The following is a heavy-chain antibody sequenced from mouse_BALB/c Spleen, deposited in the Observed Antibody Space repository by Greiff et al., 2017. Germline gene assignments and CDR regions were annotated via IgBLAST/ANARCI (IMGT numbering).Heavy chain of an antibody. J-gene: IGHJ3*01. CDR1: GYTFTSYW. V-gene: IGHV1-9*01. CDR3: ARPPWFAY. CDR2: ILPGSGST. Sequence: QVQLQQPGAELVKPGASVKLSCKASGYTFTSYWMHWVKQRPGHGLEWIGEILPGSGSTNYNEKFKGKATFTADTSSNTAYMQLSSLTSEDSAVYYCARPPWFAYWGQGTLVTVSA.